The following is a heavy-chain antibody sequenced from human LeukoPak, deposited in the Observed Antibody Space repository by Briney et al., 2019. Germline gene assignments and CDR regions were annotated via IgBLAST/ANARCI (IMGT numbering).Heavy chain of an antibody. Sequence: SVKVSCKASGDTFSNYAINWVRQAPGQGPEWMGRITPFLGMANYPQKFQGRVTITADESTATAYMELSSLRSEDTAVYYCAREACREMGVMWPRLGGQDCRYDHWGQGTLVSVSS. CDR1: GDTFSNYA. CDR2: ITPFLGMA. J-gene: IGHJ4*02. CDR3: AREACREMGVMWPRLGGQDCRYDH. D-gene: IGHD3-16*01. V-gene: IGHV1-69*04.